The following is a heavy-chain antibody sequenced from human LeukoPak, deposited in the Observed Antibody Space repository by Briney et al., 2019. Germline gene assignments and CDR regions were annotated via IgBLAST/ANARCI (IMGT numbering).Heavy chain of an antibody. D-gene: IGHD1-1*01. Sequence: GGSLGLSCAASGFPFSSYWMSWVRQAPGKGLEWMANIKQDGSDKYYVDSVKGRFTISRDNARKSLYLQLNSLRADGTAVYYCARLTGTTGFDYWGQGTLVTVSS. J-gene: IGHJ4*02. CDR2: IKQDGSDK. CDR3: ARLTGTTGFDY. CDR1: GFPFSSYW. V-gene: IGHV3-7*01.